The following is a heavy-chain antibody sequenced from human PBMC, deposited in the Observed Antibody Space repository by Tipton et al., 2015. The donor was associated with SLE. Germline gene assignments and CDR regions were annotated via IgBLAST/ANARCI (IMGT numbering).Heavy chain of an antibody. CDR2: INWYSTSI. J-gene: IGHJ4*02. CDR3: AKDMLGTGFYFDS. D-gene: IGHD3-16*01. Sequence: SLRLSCAASGFTFSSHWMHWVRQAPGKGLEWVAGINWYSTSIGYADSVKGRFTISRDSVTNSLYLQMNSLRVEDTALYYCAKDMLGTGFYFDSWGQGVLVTVSS. V-gene: IGHV3-9*01. CDR1: GFTFSSHW.